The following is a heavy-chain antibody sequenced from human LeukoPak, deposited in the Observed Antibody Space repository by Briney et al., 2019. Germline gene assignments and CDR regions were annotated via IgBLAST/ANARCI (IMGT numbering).Heavy chain of an antibody. J-gene: IGHJ5*02. Sequence: PSETLSLTCAVYGGSFSGYYWSWIRQPPGKGLEWIGEINHSGSTNYNPSLKSRVTISVDTSKNQFSLKLSSVTAADTAVYYCAREALIVVVVAATFSTSNWFDPWGQGTLVTVSS. CDR3: AREALIVVVVAATFSTSNWFDP. D-gene: IGHD2-15*01. CDR2: INHSGST. V-gene: IGHV4-34*01. CDR1: GGSFSGYY.